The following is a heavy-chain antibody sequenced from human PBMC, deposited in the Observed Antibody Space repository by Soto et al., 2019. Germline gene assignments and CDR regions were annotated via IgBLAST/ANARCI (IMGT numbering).Heavy chain of an antibody. CDR2: IYYSGST. V-gene: IGHV4-30-4*01. D-gene: IGHD3-3*01. CDR1: GGSISSGDYY. CDR3: ARADFWSGWYYFDY. J-gene: IGHJ4*02. Sequence: QVQLQESGPGLVKPSQTLSLTCTVSGGSISSGDYYWSWIRQPPGKGLEWIGYIYYSGSTYYNPSLISRVTIAVDTSKNQCSLKLSSVTAADTAVYYCARADFWSGWYYFDYWGQGTLVTVSS.